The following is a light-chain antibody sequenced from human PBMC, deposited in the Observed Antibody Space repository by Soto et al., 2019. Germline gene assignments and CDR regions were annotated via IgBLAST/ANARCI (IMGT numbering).Light chain of an antibody. CDR1: SSAVGSYNL. V-gene: IGLV2-23*01. CDR3: CSYAGSSTVV. CDR2: EGS. Sequence: QSVLTQPASVSGSPGQSITISCTGTSSAVGSYNLVSWYQQHPGKAPKLMIYEGSKRPSGVSNRFSGSKSGNTASLTISGLQAEDEADYYCCSYAGSSTVVVGGGTKVTVL. J-gene: IGLJ2*01.